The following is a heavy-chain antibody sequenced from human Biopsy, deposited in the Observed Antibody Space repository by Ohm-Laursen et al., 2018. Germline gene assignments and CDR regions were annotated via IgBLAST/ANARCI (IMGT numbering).Heavy chain of an antibody. CDR1: CDSISSGGHY. CDR2: IYHTGST. CDR3: ARADMVTTIVDY. Sequence: LSLPCAVSCDSISSGGHYWSWIRPFPGKGLEWIAYIYHTGSTYYNPSLKSRLSIAIDTSKNQFSVSLRSVTAADTAVYYCARADMVTTIVDYWGQGTLVTVSS. V-gene: IGHV4-31*11. J-gene: IGHJ4*02. D-gene: IGHD5-12*01.